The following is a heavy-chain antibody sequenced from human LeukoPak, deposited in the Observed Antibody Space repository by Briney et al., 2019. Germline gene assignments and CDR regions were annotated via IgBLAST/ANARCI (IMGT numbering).Heavy chain of an antibody. J-gene: IGHJ4*02. V-gene: IGHV3-23*01. CDR3: AEYDTGIHYNGLDY. CDR1: GFTFSRYA. Sequence: GGSLRLSCAASGFTFSRYAMTWVRQAPGKGLEWVSSITNSGDSTYYADSVKGRFTISRDNSKNTLYLQMNSLRVEDTAVYYCAEYDTGIHYNGLDYRGQGTLITVSS. CDR2: ITNSGDST. D-gene: IGHD3-10*01.